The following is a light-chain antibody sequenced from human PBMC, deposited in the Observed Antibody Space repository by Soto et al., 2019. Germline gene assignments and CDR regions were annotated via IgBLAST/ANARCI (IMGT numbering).Light chain of an antibody. Sequence: VTTAAVTLSLSPAHRAFLSWRASQSVSSYLAWYQQKPGQAPRLLIYDASNRATGIPARFSGSGSGTDFTLTISRLEPEDFAVYYCQQYGSSPWTFGKGTRLEIK. CDR3: QQYGSSPWT. V-gene: IGKV3-20*01. CDR2: DAS. CDR1: QSVSSY. J-gene: IGKJ5*01.